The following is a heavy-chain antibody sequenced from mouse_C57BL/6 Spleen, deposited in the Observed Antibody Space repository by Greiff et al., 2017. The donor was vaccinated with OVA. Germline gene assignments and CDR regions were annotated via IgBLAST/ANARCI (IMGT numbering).Heavy chain of an antibody. V-gene: IGHV1-64*01. Sequence: QVQLQQPGAELVKPGASVKLSCKASGYTFTSYWMHWVKQRPGQGLEWIGMIHPNSGSTNYNEKFKSKATLTVDKSSSTAYMQLSSLTSEDSAVYYCARRGSSIYFDYWGQGTTLTVSS. D-gene: IGHD1-1*01. CDR2: IHPNSGST. J-gene: IGHJ2*01. CDR1: GYTFTSYW. CDR3: ARRGSSIYFDY.